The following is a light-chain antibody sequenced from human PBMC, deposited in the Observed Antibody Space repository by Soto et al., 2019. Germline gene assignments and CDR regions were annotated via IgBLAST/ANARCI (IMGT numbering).Light chain of an antibody. CDR1: QSVSSAY. V-gene: IGKV3-20*01. CDR2: AAS. CDR3: QQYGSSSTWT. J-gene: IGKJ1*01. Sequence: EIVLTQSPGTLSLSPGERATLSCRASQSVSSAYLAWYQHKPGQPPTLLIYAASSRVTGIPDRFSGSGSGTDFPLTISSLEPEDFAVYYCQQYGSSSTWTFGQGTKVEIK.